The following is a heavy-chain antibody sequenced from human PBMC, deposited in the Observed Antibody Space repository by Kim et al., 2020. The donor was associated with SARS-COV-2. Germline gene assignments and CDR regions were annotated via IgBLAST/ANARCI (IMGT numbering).Heavy chain of an antibody. CDR3: VKARGWYED. J-gene: IGHJ4*02. Sequence: GGSLRLSCSASGFTFSTYAMHWVRQAPGKGLEYVSAIGSSGTSTYYTDSVKGRFTISRDNSKNTLYLQMSSLRVEETAVYYCVKARGWYEDWGQGTLVTV. D-gene: IGHD6-19*01. CDR1: GFTFSTYA. CDR2: IGSSGTST. V-gene: IGHV3-64D*09.